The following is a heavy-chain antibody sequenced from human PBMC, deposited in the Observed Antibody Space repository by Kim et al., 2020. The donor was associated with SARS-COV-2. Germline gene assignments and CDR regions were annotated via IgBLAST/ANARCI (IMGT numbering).Heavy chain of an antibody. V-gene: IGHV1-24*01. D-gene: IGHD6-13*01. CDR2: GKT. CDR3: ATTAGTGHSNWVDP. Sequence: GKTIYAQKFEGRVTMTEDKTKDTSYMELSSLRSEDTAVYYCATTAGTGHSNWVDPWGQGTLVTVSS. J-gene: IGHJ5*02.